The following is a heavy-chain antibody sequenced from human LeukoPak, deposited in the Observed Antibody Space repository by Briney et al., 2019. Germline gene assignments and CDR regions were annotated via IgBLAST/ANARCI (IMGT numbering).Heavy chain of an antibody. Sequence: GGSLRLSCAASGFTFSSYAMHWVRQAPGKGLEWVAVISYDGSNKYYADSVKGRFTISRDNSKNTLYLRMNSLRAEDTAVYYCAKRPKYSNHLDYWGQGTLVTVSS. J-gene: IGHJ4*02. CDR1: GFTFSSYA. CDR2: ISYDGSNK. D-gene: IGHD4-11*01. V-gene: IGHV3-30*18. CDR3: AKRPKYSNHLDY.